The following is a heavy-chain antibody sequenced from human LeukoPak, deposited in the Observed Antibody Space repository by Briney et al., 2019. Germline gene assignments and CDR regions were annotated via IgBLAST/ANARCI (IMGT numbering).Heavy chain of an antibody. J-gene: IGHJ4*02. D-gene: IGHD2-2*01. CDR2: IYSSGST. Sequence: SETLSLTCTVSGGSISSYYWSWIRQPPGKGLEWIGYIYSSGSTDYNPSLKSRVTISVDTSKEQFSLKLSSVTAADTALYYCARTYSTSSNFDYWGQGTLVIVSS. CDR3: ARTYSTSSNFDY. CDR1: GGSISSYY. V-gene: IGHV4-4*09.